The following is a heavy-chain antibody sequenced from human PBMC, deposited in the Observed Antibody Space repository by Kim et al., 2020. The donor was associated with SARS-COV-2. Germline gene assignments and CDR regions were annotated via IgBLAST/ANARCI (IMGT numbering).Heavy chain of an antibody. CDR1: GFTFGDYA. Sequence: GGSLRLSCTASGFTFGDYAMSWFRQAPGKGLEWVGFIRSKAYGGTTEYAASVKGRFTISRDDSKSIAYLQMNSLKTEDTAVYYCTRVPTVRDSSGYSGISEEDYWGQGTLVTVSS. CDR2: IRSKAYGGTT. J-gene: IGHJ4*02. V-gene: IGHV3-49*03. CDR3: TRVPTVRDSSGYSGISEEDY. D-gene: IGHD3-22*01.